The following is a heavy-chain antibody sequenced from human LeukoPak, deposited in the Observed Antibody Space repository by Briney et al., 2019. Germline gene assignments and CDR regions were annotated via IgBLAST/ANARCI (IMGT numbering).Heavy chain of an antibody. CDR1: GYTFTSYD. CDR2: MNPNSGST. CDR3: ARGRSTGYPYYFEY. Sequence: ASVKVSYKASGYTFTSYDINWVRQATGQGLEWMGWMNPNSGSTGYAQKFQGRVTITRDTSISTAYMELSGLRSEDTAVYYCARGRSTGYPYYFEYWGQGTLVTVSS. V-gene: IGHV1-8*03. J-gene: IGHJ4*02. D-gene: IGHD5-12*01.